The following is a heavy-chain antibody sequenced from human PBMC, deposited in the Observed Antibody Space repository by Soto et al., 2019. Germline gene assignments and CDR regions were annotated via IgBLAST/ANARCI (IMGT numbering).Heavy chain of an antibody. D-gene: IGHD1-26*01. J-gene: IGHJ4*02. V-gene: IGHV3-15*01. CDR1: GFDFSNGW. CDR3: TPDEWE. Sequence: ELQLVESGGGLVKPGGSLRLSCAASGFDFSNGWMSWVRQAPGKGLEWVGRIKSKTDGGTTDYAAPVKGRFTISRDDSKNTLYLQMNRLKIDDTAVYYCTPDEWEWGQGTLVTVSS. CDR2: IKSKTDGGTT.